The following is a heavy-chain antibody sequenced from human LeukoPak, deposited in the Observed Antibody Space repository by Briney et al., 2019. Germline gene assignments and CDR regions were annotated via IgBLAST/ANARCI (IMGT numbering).Heavy chain of an antibody. D-gene: IGHD5-18*01. J-gene: IGHJ4*02. Sequence: GGSLRLSCAASGFTFSSYSMNWVRQAPGKGLEWVSSISSSSSYIYYADSVEGRFTISRDNAKNSLYLQMNSLRAEDTAVYYCARDGRTDTAMVYYFDYWGQGTLVTVSS. CDR1: GFTFSSYS. CDR2: ISSSSSYI. V-gene: IGHV3-21*01. CDR3: ARDGRTDTAMVYYFDY.